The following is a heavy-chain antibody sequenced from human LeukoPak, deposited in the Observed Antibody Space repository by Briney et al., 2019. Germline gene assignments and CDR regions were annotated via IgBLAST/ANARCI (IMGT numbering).Heavy chain of an antibody. CDR1: GFSFSSYT. J-gene: IGHJ6*02. Sequence: GGSLRLSCAPSGFSFSSYTMNWVRQAPGKGLEWVSASSGGRTYYADSVQGRFTISRDYSHNTLFLQMNSLRVDDTAAYYCAKFPEPGGFLSRTPKGHYDMDVWGQGTTVIVSS. V-gene: IGHV3-23*01. D-gene: IGHD3-3*01. CDR2: SSGGRT. CDR3: AKFPEPGGFLSRTPKGHYDMDV.